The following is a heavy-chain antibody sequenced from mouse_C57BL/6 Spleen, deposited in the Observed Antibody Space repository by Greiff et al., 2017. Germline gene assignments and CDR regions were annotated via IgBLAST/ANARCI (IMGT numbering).Heavy chain of an antibody. CDR1: GYTFTDYE. CDR2: IDPETGGT. V-gene: IGHV1-15*01. J-gene: IGHJ2*01. CDR3: TRSSRGSYYFDD. Sequence: VQLQQSGAELVRPGASVTLSCKASGYTFTDYEMHWVKQTPVHGLEWIGAIDPETGGTAYNQKFKGKAILTADKSSSTAYMELRSLTSEDSAVYYCTRSSRGSYYFDDWGQGTTLTVSS.